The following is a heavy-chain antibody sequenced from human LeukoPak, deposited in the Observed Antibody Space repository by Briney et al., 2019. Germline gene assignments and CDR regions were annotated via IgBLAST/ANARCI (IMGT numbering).Heavy chain of an antibody. CDR1: GYSFTSYW. V-gene: IGHV5-51*01. D-gene: IGHD6-19*01. Sequence: GESLKISCKGSGYSFTSYWIGWVRQMPGKGLEWMGIIYPGDSDTRYSPSFQGQVTISADKSISTAYLQWSSLKASDTAMYYCARLDSSGWYRGGFDYWGQGTLVTVSS. CDR3: ARLDSSGWYRGGFDY. J-gene: IGHJ4*02. CDR2: IYPGDSDT.